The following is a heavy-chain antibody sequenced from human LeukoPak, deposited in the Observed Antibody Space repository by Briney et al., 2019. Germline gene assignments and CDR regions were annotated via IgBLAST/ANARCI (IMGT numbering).Heavy chain of an antibody. CDR3: ANVGSWYPGY. CDR1: GFTFSSYD. V-gene: IGHV3-23*01. J-gene: IGHJ4*02. Sequence: GGSLRLSCAASGFTFSSYDMSWVRQAPGKGLERVSAISGTGGSTNYADSVKGRFTISRDNSKNTLYLQMNSLRAEDTAVYYCANVGSWYPGYWGQGTLVTVSS. CDR2: ISGTGGST. D-gene: IGHD6-13*01.